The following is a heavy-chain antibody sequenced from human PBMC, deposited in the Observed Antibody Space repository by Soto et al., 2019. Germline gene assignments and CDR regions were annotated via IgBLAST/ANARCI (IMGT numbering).Heavy chain of an antibody. D-gene: IGHD4-17*01. J-gene: IGHJ4*02. CDR2: IKTDGSFS. CDR3: ARGYYGDPPALDY. V-gene: IGHV3-74*01. Sequence: EVQLVESGGGLVQPGGSLRLSCAASGFTFSSYYMHWVRQAPGKGLVWISRIKTDGSFSSYADSVKGRFNISRDNAKNTLFLQMNSLRDDDTAVYYCARGYYGDPPALDYWGQGTLVSVSS. CDR1: GFTFSSYY.